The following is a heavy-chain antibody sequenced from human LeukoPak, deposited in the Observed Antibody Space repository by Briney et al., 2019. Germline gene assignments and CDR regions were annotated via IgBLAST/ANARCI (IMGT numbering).Heavy chain of an antibody. CDR2: ISYDGSNK. CDR3: ARDLEDIVVVVAARRGYYYGMDV. CDR1: GFTFSSYA. Sequence: PGRSLRLSCAASGFTFSSYAMHWVRQAPGKGLEWVAVISYDGSNKYYADSVKGRFTISRDNSKNTLYLQMNSLRAEDTAVYYCARDLEDIVVVVAARRGYYYGMDVWGQGTTVTVSS. J-gene: IGHJ6*02. D-gene: IGHD2-15*01. V-gene: IGHV3-30*04.